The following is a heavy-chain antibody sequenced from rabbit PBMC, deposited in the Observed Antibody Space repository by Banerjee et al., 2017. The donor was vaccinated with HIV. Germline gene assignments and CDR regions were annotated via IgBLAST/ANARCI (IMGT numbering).Heavy chain of an antibody. D-gene: IGHD7-1*01. CDR1: GFTLSSYW. Sequence: QSLEESGGDLVKPGASLTLTCTASGFTLSSYWMCWVRQAPGKGLEWIACIHSSSGSTYYASWAKGRFTISKTSSTTVTLQMTSLTAADTATYFCARGGNTAGDGAALWGPGTLVTVS. V-gene: IGHV1S40*01. J-gene: IGHJ4*01. CDR2: IHSSSGST. CDR3: ARGGNTAGDGAAL.